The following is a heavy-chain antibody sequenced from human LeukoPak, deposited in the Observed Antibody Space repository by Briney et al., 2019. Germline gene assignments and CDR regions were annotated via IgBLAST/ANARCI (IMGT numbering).Heavy chain of an antibody. Sequence: GASVKVSCKASGGTFSSYAISWVRQAPGQGLEWMGRIIPIFGAANYAQKFQGRVTITTDESTSTAYMELSSLRSEDTAVYYCARDRTGRGPFDPWGQGTLVTVSS. CDR1: GGTFSSYA. J-gene: IGHJ5*02. CDR3: ARDRTGRGPFDP. V-gene: IGHV1-69*05. D-gene: IGHD1-14*01. CDR2: IIPIFGAA.